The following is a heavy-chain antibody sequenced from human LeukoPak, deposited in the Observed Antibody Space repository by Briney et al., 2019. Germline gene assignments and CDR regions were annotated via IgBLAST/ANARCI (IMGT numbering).Heavy chain of an antibody. J-gene: IGHJ4*02. Sequence: SGTLSLTCAASGGSISSTNWWSWVRQPPGEGLEWIGEIYHTGSTNYNPSLKSRVTISVDKSKNQFSLKLSSVTAADTAVYYCARVPVIAVADPFDYWGQGTLVTVSS. CDR2: IYHTGST. V-gene: IGHV4-4*02. CDR3: ARVPVIAVADPFDY. CDR1: GGSISSTNW. D-gene: IGHD6-19*01.